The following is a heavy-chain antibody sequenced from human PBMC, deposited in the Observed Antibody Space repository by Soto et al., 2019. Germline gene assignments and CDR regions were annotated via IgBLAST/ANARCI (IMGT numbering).Heavy chain of an antibody. CDR1: GGTFSSYA. D-gene: IGHD1-26*01. Sequence: GASVKVSCKASGGTFSSYAISWVRQAPGQGLEWMGGIIPIFGTANYAQKFQGRVTITADESTSTAYMELSSLRSEDTAVYYCATPRRATASWFDPWGQGTLVTVSS. V-gene: IGHV1-69*13. CDR2: IIPIFGTA. CDR3: ATPRRATASWFDP. J-gene: IGHJ5*02.